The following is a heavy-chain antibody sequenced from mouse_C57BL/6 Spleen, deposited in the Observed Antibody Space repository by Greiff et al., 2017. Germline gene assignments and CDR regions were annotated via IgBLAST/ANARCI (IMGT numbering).Heavy chain of an antibody. CDR2: IYPGSGST. V-gene: IGHV1-55*01. D-gene: IGHD2-14*01. CDR1: VYTFTSYW. J-gene: IGHJ4*01. CDR3: ARGTRAMDY. Sequence: VQLQQPGAELVKPGASLKMSCKASVYTFTSYWITWVKQRPGQGLEWIGDIYPGSGSTNYNEKFKSKATLTVDTSSSTAYMQLSSLTSEDSAVYYCARGTRAMDYWGQGTSVTVSS.